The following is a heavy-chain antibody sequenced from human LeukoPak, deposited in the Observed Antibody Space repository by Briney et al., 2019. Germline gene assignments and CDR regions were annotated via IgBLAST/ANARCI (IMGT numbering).Heavy chain of an antibody. CDR3: ARIMEGYCSSTSCQR. CDR2: IYHSGST. V-gene: IGHV4-30-2*01. D-gene: IGHD2-2*01. J-gene: IGHJ4*02. Sequence: PSQTLSLTCAVSGGSISSGGYSWSWIRQPPGKGLEWIGYIYHSGSTYYNPSLKSRVTISVDTSKNQFSLKLSSVTAADTAVYYCARIMEGYCSSTSCQRWGQGTLVTVSS. CDR1: GGSISSGGYS.